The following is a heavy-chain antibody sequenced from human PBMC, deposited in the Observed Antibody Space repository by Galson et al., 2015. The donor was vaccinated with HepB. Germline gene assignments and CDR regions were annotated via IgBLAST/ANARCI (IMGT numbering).Heavy chain of an antibody. CDR2: ISYDGSNK. CDR3: AREDDYLDY. CDR1: GFTFSSYA. Sequence: SLRLSCAASGFTFSSYAMHWVRQAPGKGLEWVAVISYDGSNKYYADSVKGRFTISRDNSKNTLYLQMNSLRAEDTAVYYCAREDDYLDYWGQGTLVTVSS. J-gene: IGHJ4*02. V-gene: IGHV3-30*04.